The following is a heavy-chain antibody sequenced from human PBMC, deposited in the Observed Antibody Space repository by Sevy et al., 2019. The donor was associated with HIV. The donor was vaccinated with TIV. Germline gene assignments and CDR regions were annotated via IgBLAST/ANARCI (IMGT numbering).Heavy chain of an antibody. V-gene: IGHV1-18*04. Sequence: ASVKVSCKASGYTFTSYGISWVRQAPGQGLEWMGWISAYNGNTNYAQKLQGRVTMTTDTSTSTAYMELRSLRSDDTAAYYCARRGGDYDILTSYYYYYYMDVWGKGTTVTVFS. J-gene: IGHJ6*03. CDR1: GYTFTSYG. D-gene: IGHD3-9*01. CDR2: ISAYNGNT. CDR3: ARRGGDYDILTSYYYYYYMDV.